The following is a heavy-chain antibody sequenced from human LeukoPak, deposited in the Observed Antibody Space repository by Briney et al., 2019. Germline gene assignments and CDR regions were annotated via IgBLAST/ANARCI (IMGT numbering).Heavy chain of an antibody. Sequence: PGGSLRLSCAASGFTFSSYGMHWVRQAPGKGLEWVAFIRYDGSNKYYAGSVKGRFTISRDNSKNTLYLQMNSLRAEDTAVYYCAKDPSGFNFDYWGQGTLVTVSS. CDR2: IRYDGSNK. V-gene: IGHV3-30*02. J-gene: IGHJ4*02. D-gene: IGHD3-10*01. CDR1: GFTFSSYG. CDR3: AKDPSGFNFDY.